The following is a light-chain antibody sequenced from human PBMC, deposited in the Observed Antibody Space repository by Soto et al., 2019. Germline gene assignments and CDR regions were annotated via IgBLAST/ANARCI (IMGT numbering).Light chain of an antibody. Sequence: EVVLTQSPATLSLSPGERATLSCRASQSVSSLLAWYQQKSGQPPRLLVSDASKRATGVPARFSGSGSGTDFTLTISSLEPEDFAVYYCQQRENGITFGQGTRLEIK. CDR1: QSVSSL. CDR3: QQRENGIT. CDR2: DAS. V-gene: IGKV3-11*01. J-gene: IGKJ5*01.